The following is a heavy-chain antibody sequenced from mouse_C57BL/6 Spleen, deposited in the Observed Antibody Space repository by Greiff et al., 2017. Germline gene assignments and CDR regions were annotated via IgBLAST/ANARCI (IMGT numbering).Heavy chain of an antibody. V-gene: IGHV1-26*01. J-gene: IGHJ3*01. CDR1: GYTFTDYY. Sequence: EVQLQQSGPELVKPGASVKISCKASGYTFTDYYMNWVKQSHGKSLEWIGDINPNNGGTSYNQKFKGRATVTVDKSSSTVYMEISSLTSEDSAVYYCAREIYDGRFLAFAYWGQGTLVTVSA. D-gene: IGHD2-3*01. CDR2: INPNNGGT. CDR3: AREIYDGRFLAFAY.